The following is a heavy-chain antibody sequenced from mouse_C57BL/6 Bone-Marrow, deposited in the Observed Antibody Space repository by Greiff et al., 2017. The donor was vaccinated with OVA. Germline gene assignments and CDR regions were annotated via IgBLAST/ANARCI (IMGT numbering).Heavy chain of an antibody. D-gene: IGHD2-1*01. CDR1: GYSFTGYY. J-gene: IGHJ2*01. V-gene: IGHV1-43*01. Sequence: EVQLQQSGPELVKPGASVKISCKASGYSFTGYYMHWVKQSSEKSLEWIGEINPSTGGTSYNQKFKGKATLTVDKSSSTAYMQLKSLTSEDSAVYYCARGTYGNYPDYWGQGTTLTVSS. CDR2: INPSTGGT. CDR3: ARGTYGNYPDY.